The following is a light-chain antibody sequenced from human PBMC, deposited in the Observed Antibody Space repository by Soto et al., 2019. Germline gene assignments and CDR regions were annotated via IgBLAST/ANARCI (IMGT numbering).Light chain of an antibody. J-gene: IGKJ4*01. CDR1: QSVRSDY. CDR3: QQYGNSPLT. V-gene: IGKV3-20*01. Sequence: EIVLTQSPGTLSLSPGERATVSCRASQSVRSDYFAWYQQKPGQAPRVIIFGVSTRATGIPDRFSGSGSGTDFTLTISRLEPEDFALYYCQQYGNSPLTFGGGTNVEI. CDR2: GVS.